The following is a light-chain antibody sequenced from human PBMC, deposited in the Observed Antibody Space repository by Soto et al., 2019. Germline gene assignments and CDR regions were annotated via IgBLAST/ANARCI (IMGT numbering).Light chain of an antibody. V-gene: IGLV2-14*01. J-gene: IGLJ2*01. Sequence: QSALTHPASVSGSPGQSITISCTGTSSDVGGYNYVSWYQQHPGKAPKLMIYDVSNRPSGVSNRFSGSKSGNTASLTISGLQAEDEAAYYCSSYTSSSTYVVFGGGTKLTVL. CDR3: SSYTSSSTYVV. CDR2: DVS. CDR1: SSDVGGYNY.